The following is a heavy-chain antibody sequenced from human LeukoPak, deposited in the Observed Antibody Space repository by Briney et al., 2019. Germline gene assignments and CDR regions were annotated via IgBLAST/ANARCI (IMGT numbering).Heavy chain of an antibody. V-gene: IGHV3-23*01. CDR3: ARASWVSTTDAVR. J-gene: IGHJ4*02. CDR1: GLSFTTFA. CDR2: MKGTGET. Sequence: PGGSLRLSCAASGLSFTTFAMSWVRQGPARGLEWVSSMKGTGETFYADSVKGRFTLSRDSSRNTVHLQLNNLRVEDTAIYYCARASWVSTTDAVRWGQGTLATVSS. D-gene: IGHD1-14*01.